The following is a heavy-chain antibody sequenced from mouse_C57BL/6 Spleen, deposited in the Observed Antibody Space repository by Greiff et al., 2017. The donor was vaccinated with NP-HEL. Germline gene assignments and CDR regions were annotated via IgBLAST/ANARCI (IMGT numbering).Heavy chain of an antibody. V-gene: IGHV10-1*01. CDR3: VRQRDGGVFAY. CDR2: IRSKSNNYAT. CDR1: GFSFNTYA. D-gene: IGHD3-3*01. J-gene: IGHJ3*01. Sequence: GGGLVQPKGSLKLSCAASGFSFNTYAMNWVRQAPGKGLEWVARIRSKSNNYATYYADSVKDRFTISIDDSESMRYLQRNNLKTEDTAMYYCVRQRDGGVFAYWGQGTLVTVSA.